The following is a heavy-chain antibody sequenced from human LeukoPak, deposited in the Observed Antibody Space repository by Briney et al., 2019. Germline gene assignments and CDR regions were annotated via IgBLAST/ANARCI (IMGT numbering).Heavy chain of an antibody. D-gene: IGHD6-19*01. Sequence: PSETLSLTCTVSGDSVSGSNYYWSWIRQPPGKVLEWIGYIFYNGITNYNPSLKSRVAISVDTSKNQFSLKVRSVTAADTAVYYCARDIPAVAGPNRSDYWGQGTQVTVSS. J-gene: IGHJ4*02. CDR3: ARDIPAVAGPNRSDY. V-gene: IGHV4-61*01. CDR1: GDSVSGSNYY. CDR2: IFYNGIT.